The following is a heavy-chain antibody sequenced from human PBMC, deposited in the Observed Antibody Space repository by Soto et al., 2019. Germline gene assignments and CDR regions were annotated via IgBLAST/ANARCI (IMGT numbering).Heavy chain of an antibody. Sequence: EVQVVESGGALVQPGGSLRLSCAVSGFSSTNDWVNWVRQAPGKGLEWVANMKLDGSQRYFVDSVKGRFTFSRDNDNDPPVLQMNSLRVEDTAIYYCAKATGWIFDYWGQGALVTVSS. V-gene: IGHV3-7*04. D-gene: IGHD6-19*01. CDR1: GFSSTNDW. CDR3: AKATGWIFDY. CDR2: MKLDGSQR. J-gene: IGHJ4*02.